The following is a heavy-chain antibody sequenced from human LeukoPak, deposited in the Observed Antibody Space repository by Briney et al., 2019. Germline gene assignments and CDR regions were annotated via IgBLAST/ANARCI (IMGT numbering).Heavy chain of an antibody. CDR2: ISSSSSYI. D-gene: IGHD6-19*01. Sequence: PGGSLRLSCAASGFTFSSDSMNWVRQAPGKGLEWVSSISSSSSYIYYADSVKGRFTISRDNAKNSLYLQMNSLRAEDTAVYYCARDLGVAGTRSFDYWGQGTLVTVSS. CDR1: GFTFSSDS. J-gene: IGHJ4*02. CDR3: ARDLGVAGTRSFDY. V-gene: IGHV3-21*01.